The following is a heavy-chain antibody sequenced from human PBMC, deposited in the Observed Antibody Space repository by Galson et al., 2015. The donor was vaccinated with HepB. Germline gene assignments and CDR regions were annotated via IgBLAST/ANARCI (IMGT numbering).Heavy chain of an antibody. CDR1: GYTFTDYH. J-gene: IGHJ4*02. CDR3: ARPPYCSGGVCYDY. Sequence: SVKVSCKASGYTFTDYHMHWVRQAPGQGLEWMGRINPSSGGADCAQKFQGRVTMTRDTSISTAYMELSRLRSDDTAVYYCARPPYCSGGVCYDYWGQGTLVTVSS. D-gene: IGHD2-15*01. CDR2: INPSSGGA. V-gene: IGHV1-2*06.